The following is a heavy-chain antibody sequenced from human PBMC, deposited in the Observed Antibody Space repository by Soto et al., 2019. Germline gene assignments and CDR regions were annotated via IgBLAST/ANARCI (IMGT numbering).Heavy chain of an antibody. Sequence: ASVKVSCKASGGTFSSYAIDWVRQAPGLGLEWMGRVNPILSMSNYAQKFQGRVTMTADKSTSTAYMELRSLRSEDTAFYYCATSYGSGYRAFDYWGQGALVTVSS. CDR3: ATSYGSGYRAFDY. CDR1: GGTFSSYA. CDR2: VNPILSMS. D-gene: IGHD3-10*01. J-gene: IGHJ4*02. V-gene: IGHV1-69*04.